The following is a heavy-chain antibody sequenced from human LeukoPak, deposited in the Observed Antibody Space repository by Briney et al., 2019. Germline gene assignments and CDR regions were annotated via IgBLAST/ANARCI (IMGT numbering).Heavy chain of an antibody. D-gene: IGHD2-2*01. CDR2: ISSSGSTT. CDR3: AAKDIVVVPAPFYYYGMDV. Sequence: GGSLRLSCAASGFTFSSYEMNWVRQAPGKGLEWVSYISSSGSTTYYADSVKGRFTISRDNSKNSLYLKMNSLRAEDTGVYYCAAKDIVVVPAPFYYYGMDVWGQGTTVTVSS. J-gene: IGHJ6*02. CDR1: GFTFSSYE. V-gene: IGHV3-48*03.